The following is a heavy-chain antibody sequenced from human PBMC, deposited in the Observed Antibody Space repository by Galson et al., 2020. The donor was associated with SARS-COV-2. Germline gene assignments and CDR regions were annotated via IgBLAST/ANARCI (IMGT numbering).Heavy chain of an antibody. CDR1: GFSLSHYG. Sequence: GGSLRLSCAASGFSLSHYGMIWVRQAPGKGLEWISGFIDSGTSTYYADTVKGRFTISRDSSKNTLYLQMHSLRVEDTAFYYCARGDGGYYGSWGQGTLVTVSS. D-gene: IGHD2-21*01. CDR2: FIDSGTST. V-gene: IGHV3-23*01. J-gene: IGHJ4*02. CDR3: ARGDGGYYGS.